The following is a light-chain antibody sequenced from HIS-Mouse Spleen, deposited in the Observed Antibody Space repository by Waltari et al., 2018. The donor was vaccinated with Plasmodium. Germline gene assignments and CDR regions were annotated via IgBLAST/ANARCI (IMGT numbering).Light chain of an antibody. CDR1: QSVSSN. CDR3: QQYNNWSFT. V-gene: IGKV3-15*01. CDR2: GAS. Sequence: EIVMTQSPATLSVSPGERAPLPCQASQSVSSNLAWYQQKPGQAPRLLIYGASTRATGIPARFSGSGSGTEFTLTISSLQSEDFAVYYCQQYNNWSFTFGPGTKVDIK. J-gene: IGKJ3*01.